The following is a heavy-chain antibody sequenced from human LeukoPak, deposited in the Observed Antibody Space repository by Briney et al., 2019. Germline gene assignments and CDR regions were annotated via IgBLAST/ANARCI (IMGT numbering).Heavy chain of an antibody. J-gene: IGHJ6*03. CDR3: ARVLPDMRQPYSSSWYDVFNPYYYYMDV. CDR2: INTNTGNP. Sequence: ASVKVSCKASGYTFTSYAMNWVRQAPGQGLEWMGWINTNTGNPTYAQGFTGRFVFSLDTSVSTAYLQISSLKAEDTAVYYCARVLPDMRQPYSSSWYDVFNPYYYYMDVWGKGTTVTVSS. V-gene: IGHV7-4-1*02. D-gene: IGHD6-13*01. CDR1: GYTFTSYA.